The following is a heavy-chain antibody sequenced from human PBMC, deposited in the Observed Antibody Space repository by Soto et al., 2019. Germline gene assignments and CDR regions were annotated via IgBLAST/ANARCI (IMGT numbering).Heavy chain of an antibody. D-gene: IGHD1-26*01. CDR2: IHYSGAT. V-gene: IGHV4-59*01. Sequence: SETLSLTCTIYGGSISSYFWSWIRQPPGKGLEWIGYIHYSGATVYSPSLKSRVTMSIDTSENQFTLNLTSVTAADTAVYYCARDTGSYYLDSWGQGSLVTVSS. CDR3: ARDTGSYYLDS. J-gene: IGHJ4*01. CDR1: GGSISSYF.